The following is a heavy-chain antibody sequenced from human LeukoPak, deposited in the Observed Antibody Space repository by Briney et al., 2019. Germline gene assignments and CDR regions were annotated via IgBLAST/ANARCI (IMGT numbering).Heavy chain of an antibody. CDR1: GDGFTRHT. CDR3: AREYDSSPRFDS. D-gene: IGHD3-22*01. Sequence: GGSLRLSCAGSGDGFTRHTMNWVRRAPGKGLEWISYIWRAGEHIYYADSVKGRFTISRDNARASVYLQMNSLRVEDTAIYYCAREYDSSPRFDSWGQRTLVS. CDR2: IWRAGEHI. V-gene: IGHV3-21*05. J-gene: IGHJ4*02.